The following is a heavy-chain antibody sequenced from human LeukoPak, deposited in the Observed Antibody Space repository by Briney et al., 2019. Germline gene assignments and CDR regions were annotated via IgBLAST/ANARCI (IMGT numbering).Heavy chain of an antibody. J-gene: IGHJ3*02. Sequence: ASVKVSCKASGYTFTSYGISWVRQAPGQGLEWMGWISAYNGNTNYAQKLQGRVTMTTDTSTSTAYMELRSLRSDDTAVYYCARDQEDYDFWSEDAFDIWGQETMVTVSS. V-gene: IGHV1-18*01. CDR3: ARDQEDYDFWSEDAFDI. CDR1: GYTFTSYG. CDR2: ISAYNGNT. D-gene: IGHD3-3*01.